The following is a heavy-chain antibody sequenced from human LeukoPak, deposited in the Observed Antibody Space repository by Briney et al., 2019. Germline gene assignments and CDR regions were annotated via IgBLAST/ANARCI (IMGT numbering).Heavy chain of an antibody. CDR3: ARVGLGYSYGTYFDY. CDR2: INPSGGST. D-gene: IGHD5-18*01. CDR1: GYTFTSYY. Sequence: ASVKVSCKASGYTFTSYYMHWVRQATGQGLEWMGIINPSGGSTSYAQKFQGRVTMTNDTSTSTVYMELSSLRSDDTAVYYCARVGLGYSYGTYFDYWGQGTLVTVSS. V-gene: IGHV1-46*01. J-gene: IGHJ4*02.